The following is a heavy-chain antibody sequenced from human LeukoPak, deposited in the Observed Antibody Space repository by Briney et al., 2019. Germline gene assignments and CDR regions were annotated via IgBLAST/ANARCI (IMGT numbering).Heavy chain of an antibody. J-gene: IGHJ4*02. Sequence: ASVKVSCKASGYTFTGYYMHWVRQAPGQGLEWMGWINPNSGGTNYAQKFQGRVTMTRDTSISTAYMELSRLRSDDTAVYYCARGGLVPNYYCSSTSCWVHYFDYWGQGTLVTVSS. CDR2: INPNSGGT. CDR1: GYTFTGYY. D-gene: IGHD2-2*01. V-gene: IGHV1-2*02. CDR3: ARGGLVPNYYCSSTSCWVHYFDY.